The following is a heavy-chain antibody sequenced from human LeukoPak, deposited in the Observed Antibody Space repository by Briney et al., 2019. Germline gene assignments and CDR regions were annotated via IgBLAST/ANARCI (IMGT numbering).Heavy chain of an antibody. CDR1: GFTVSSNY. Sequence: PGGSLRLSCAASGFTVSSNYMSWVRQAPGKGLEWVSVIYSGGSTYYADSVKGRFTISRDNSKNTLYLQMNSLRAEDTAVYYCARDRLRSRYDILTGYYYWGQGTLVTVSS. CDR3: ARDRLRSRYDILTGYYY. D-gene: IGHD3-9*01. V-gene: IGHV3-53*01. CDR2: IYSGGST. J-gene: IGHJ4*02.